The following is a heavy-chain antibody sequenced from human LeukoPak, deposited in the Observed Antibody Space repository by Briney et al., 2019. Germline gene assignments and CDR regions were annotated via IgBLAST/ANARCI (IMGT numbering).Heavy chain of an antibody. Sequence: GGSLRLACAASGFTFSSYWMSWVRQAPGKGLEWVANIKQDGSEKYYVDSVKGRFTISRDNAKTSLYLQMNSLRAEDTAVYYCARVARFEPTQVDYFDYWGQGTLVTVSS. CDR3: ARVARFEPTQVDYFDY. V-gene: IGHV3-7*01. CDR1: GFTFSSYW. D-gene: IGHD6-6*01. J-gene: IGHJ4*02. CDR2: IKQDGSEK.